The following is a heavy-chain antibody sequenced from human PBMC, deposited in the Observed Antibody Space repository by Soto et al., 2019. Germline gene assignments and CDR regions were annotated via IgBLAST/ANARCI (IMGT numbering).Heavy chain of an antibody. Sequence: SVKVSCKASGFTFTSSAMQWVRQARGQRLEWIGWIVVGSGNTNYAQKFQERVTITRDMSTSTAYMELSSLRSGDTAVYYCAAAPLGYCSGGSCYSGETYDAFDIWGQGTMVTVSS. CDR2: IVVGSGNT. V-gene: IGHV1-58*02. CDR3: AAAPLGYCSGGSCYSGETYDAFDI. D-gene: IGHD2-15*01. J-gene: IGHJ3*02. CDR1: GFTFTSSA.